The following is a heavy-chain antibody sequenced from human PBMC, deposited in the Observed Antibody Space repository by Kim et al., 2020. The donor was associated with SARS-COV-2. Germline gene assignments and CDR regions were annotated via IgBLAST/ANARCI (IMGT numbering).Heavy chain of an antibody. CDR1: GYTVTSYG. J-gene: IGHJ6*02. CDR2: ISAYNGNT. D-gene: IGHD2-2*02. V-gene: IGHV1-18*04. CDR3: ARGAYCSSTSCYTGIYYYYGMDV. Sequence: ASVKVSCKASGYTVTSYGISWVRQAPGQGLEWMGWISAYNGNTNYAQKLQGRVTMTTDTSTSTAYMELRSLRSDDTAVYYCARGAYCSSTSCYTGIYYYYGMDVWGQGTTVTVSS.